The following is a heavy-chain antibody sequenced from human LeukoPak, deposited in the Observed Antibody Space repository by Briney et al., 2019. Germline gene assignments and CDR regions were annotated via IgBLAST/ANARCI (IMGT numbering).Heavy chain of an antibody. J-gene: IGHJ4*02. CDR2: ISYDGSNK. D-gene: IGHD2-2*01. CDR3: VSFVSSLGDY. Sequence: GGSLRLSCAASGFTFSSYGMHWVRQAPGKGLEWVAVISYDGSNKYYADSVKGRFTISRDNSKNTLYLQMNSLRAEDTAVYYCVSFVSSLGDYWGQGTLVTVSS. CDR1: GFTFSSYG. V-gene: IGHV3-30*03.